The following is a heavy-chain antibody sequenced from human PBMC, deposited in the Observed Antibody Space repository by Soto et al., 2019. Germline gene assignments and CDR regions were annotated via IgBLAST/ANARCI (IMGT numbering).Heavy chain of an antibody. Sequence: GGSLRLSCAASGFTFSSYAMSWVRQAPGKGLEWVSGISASGGSTYYADSVKGRFTISRDNSKNTLYLQMNSLRAEDTAVYYCARDRYDFWSGSDHYGMDVWGQGTTVTVSS. CDR2: ISASGGST. V-gene: IGHV3-23*01. J-gene: IGHJ6*02. D-gene: IGHD3-3*01. CDR1: GFTFSSYA. CDR3: ARDRYDFWSGSDHYGMDV.